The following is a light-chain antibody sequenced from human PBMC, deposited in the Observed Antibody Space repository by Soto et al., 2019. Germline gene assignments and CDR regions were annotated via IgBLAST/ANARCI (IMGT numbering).Light chain of an antibody. CDR1: SSDIGNYNY. J-gene: IGLJ2*01. V-gene: IGLV2-8*01. CDR2: EVN. Sequence: QSVLTQPPSASGSPGQSVTISCIGTSSDIGNYNYVSWYQQHPGKAPKVMIYEVNKRPSGVPDRFYASKSGNTASLTVSGLQAEDEADYYCSSYAGYNRVVFGGGTKVTVL. CDR3: SSYAGYNRVV.